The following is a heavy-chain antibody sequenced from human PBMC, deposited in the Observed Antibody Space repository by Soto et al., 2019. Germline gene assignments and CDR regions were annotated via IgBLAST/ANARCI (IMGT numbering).Heavy chain of an antibody. Sequence: GGSLRLSCAASGFTFSAYAMIWVRQAQGKGLEWVSSISGIDSSTYYADSVKGRFTISRDNSKSTLYLQMNSLRAEDTAVYYCARVGAGAANKPLDPWGQGTLVTVSS. J-gene: IGHJ5*02. CDR1: GFTFSAYA. CDR3: ARVGAGAANKPLDP. V-gene: IGHV3-23*01. CDR2: ISGIDSST. D-gene: IGHD6-19*01.